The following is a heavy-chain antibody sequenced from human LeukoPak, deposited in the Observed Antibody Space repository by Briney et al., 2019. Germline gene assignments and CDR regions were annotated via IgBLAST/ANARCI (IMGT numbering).Heavy chain of an antibody. Sequence: ASVKVSCKASEYTFTSYYMHWVRQAPGQGLEWMGIINPSGGSTSYAQKFQGRVTMTRDTSTCTVYMELSSLRSEDTAVYYCARDQDGYNSPGYWGQGTLVTVSS. CDR1: EYTFTSYY. J-gene: IGHJ4*02. CDR3: ARDQDGYNSPGY. V-gene: IGHV1-46*01. D-gene: IGHD5-24*01. CDR2: INPSGGST.